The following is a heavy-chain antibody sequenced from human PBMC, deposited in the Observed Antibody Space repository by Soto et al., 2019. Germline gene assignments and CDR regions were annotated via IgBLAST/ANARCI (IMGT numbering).Heavy chain of an antibody. D-gene: IGHD2-2*02. CDR2: IYHSGST. CDR1: GGSISSSNW. Sequence: SETLSLTCAVSGGSISSSNWWSWVRQPPGKGLEWIGEIYHSGSTNYNPSLKSRVTISVDKSTNQFSLKLSSVTAADTAVYYCARGYCSSTSCYNGFDIWGQGTMVTVS. V-gene: IGHV4-4*02. CDR3: ARGYCSSTSCYNGFDI. J-gene: IGHJ3*02.